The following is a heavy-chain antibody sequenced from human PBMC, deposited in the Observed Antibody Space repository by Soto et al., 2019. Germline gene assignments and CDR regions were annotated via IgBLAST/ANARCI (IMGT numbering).Heavy chain of an antibody. V-gene: IGHV1-18*01. CDR3: ARVPITIFGGENPIENWFDP. CDR1: GYTFTSYG. D-gene: IGHD3-3*01. CDR2: ISAYNGNT. J-gene: IGHJ5*02. Sequence: ASVKVSCKASGYTFTSYGISWVRQAPGQGLEWMGWISAYNGNTNYAQKLQGRVTMTTDTSTSTAYMELRSLRSDDTAVYYCARVPITIFGGENPIENWFDPWGQGTLVTVSS.